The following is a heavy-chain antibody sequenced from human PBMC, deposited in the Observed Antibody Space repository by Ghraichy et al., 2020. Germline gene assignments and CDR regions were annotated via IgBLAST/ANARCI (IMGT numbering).Heavy chain of an antibody. CDR2: IYSSGSS. CDR3: ASEGVVSVARALDS. D-gene: IGHD2-2*01. J-gene: IGHJ4*02. V-gene: IGHV4-4*07. Sequence: ESLNISCTVSGDSISGYYWTWIRQPAGKGLEWIGRIYSSGSSNYNPSLKSRVTMSVDTSMNQFSLKLSSVTAADTAVYYCASEGVVSVARALDSWGQGTLVTVSS. CDR1: GDSISGYY.